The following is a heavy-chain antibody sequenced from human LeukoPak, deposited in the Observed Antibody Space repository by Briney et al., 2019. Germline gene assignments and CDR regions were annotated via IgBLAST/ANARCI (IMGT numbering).Heavy chain of an antibody. Sequence: PSETLSLTCTVSGGSISSYYWSWIRQPPGKGLEWIGYISYSGNTNYNPSLKSRVTISVETSKNKFALKLSSVTAADTAVYYCARLLRYFDVYYYYMDVWGKGTTVTISS. CDR2: ISYSGNT. CDR3: ARLLRYFDVYYYYMDV. CDR1: GGSISSYY. J-gene: IGHJ6*03. D-gene: IGHD3-9*01. V-gene: IGHV4-59*12.